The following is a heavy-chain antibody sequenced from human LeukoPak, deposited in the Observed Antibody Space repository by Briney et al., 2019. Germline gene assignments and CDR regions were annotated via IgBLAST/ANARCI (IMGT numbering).Heavy chain of an antibody. V-gene: IGHV1-69*05. D-gene: IGHD5-18*01. J-gene: IGHJ5*02. Sequence: SVKVSCKASGGTFSSYAISWVRQAPGQGLEWVGRIIPIFGTANYAQKFQGRVTITTDESTSTAYMELSSLRSEDTAVYYCASEGRIQRSWFDPWGQGTLVTVSS. CDR1: GGTFSSYA. CDR2: IIPIFGTA. CDR3: ASEGRIQRSWFDP.